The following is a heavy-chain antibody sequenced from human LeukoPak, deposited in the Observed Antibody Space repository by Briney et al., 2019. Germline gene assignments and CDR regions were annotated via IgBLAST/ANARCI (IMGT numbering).Heavy chain of an antibody. J-gene: IGHJ4*02. CDR3: ARLRGAMTPVTSDFDY. D-gene: IGHD4-17*01. CDR1: GGSMSSYC. V-gene: IGHV4-39*01. Sequence: SETLSLTGTVSGGSMSSYCWAWIRQPPGKGLEWIGTGFYSGSAYYNPSLKSRVTISVDTSRNQFSLNLSSVTAADTAVYYCARLRGAMTPVTSDFDYWGQGTLVTVSS. CDR2: GFYSGSA.